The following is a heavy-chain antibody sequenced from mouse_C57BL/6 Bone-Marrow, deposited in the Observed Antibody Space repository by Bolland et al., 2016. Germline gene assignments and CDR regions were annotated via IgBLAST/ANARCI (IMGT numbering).Heavy chain of an antibody. D-gene: IGHD2-3*01. CDR2: GDHI. Sequence: GDHIYYADTVKGRFTISRDNARNTLYLQMSSLKSEDTAMYYCTRGIYDGYYVWYFDVWGQGT. V-gene: IGHV5-9-1*02. J-gene: IGHJ1*01. CDR3: TRGIYDGYYVWYFDV.